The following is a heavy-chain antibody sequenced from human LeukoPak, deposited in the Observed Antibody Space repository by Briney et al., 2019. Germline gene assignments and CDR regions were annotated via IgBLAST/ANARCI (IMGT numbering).Heavy chain of an antibody. CDR3: VMGGYWFDY. V-gene: IGHV3-7*01. J-gene: IGHJ4*02. D-gene: IGHD3-22*01. CDR2: IKQDGSAN. Sequence: GGSLRLSCAASGFTFSNYWMSWVRQAPGKGLEWVANIKQDGSANNYVDSVKGRFTISRDNAKSSLFLQLNSLRAEDTAVYYCVMGGYWFDYWGQGTLVTVSS. CDR1: GFTFSNYW.